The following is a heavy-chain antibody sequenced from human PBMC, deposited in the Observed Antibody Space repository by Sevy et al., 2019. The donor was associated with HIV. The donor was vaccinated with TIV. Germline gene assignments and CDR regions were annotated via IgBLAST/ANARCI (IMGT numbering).Heavy chain of an antibody. CDR2: ISPHNSDT. Sequence: ASVKVSCKASGYTFNTYRITWVRQAPGQGLEGMGWISPHNSDTKYSQKLQGRVTMITETSTSTAHMELRSLRSDDTAVYYCARAYCSGGRCYSLAFWGQGTLVTVSS. V-gene: IGHV1-18*01. D-gene: IGHD2-15*01. CDR3: ARAYCSGGRCYSLAF. J-gene: IGHJ4*02. CDR1: GYTFNTYR.